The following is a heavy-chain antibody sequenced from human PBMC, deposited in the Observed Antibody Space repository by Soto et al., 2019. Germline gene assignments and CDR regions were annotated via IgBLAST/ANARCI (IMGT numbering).Heavy chain of an antibody. CDR2: IWYDGSNK. D-gene: IGHD2-21*02. J-gene: IGHJ4*02. CDR1: GFTFSGYG. V-gene: IGHV3-33*01. Sequence: QVQLVESGGGVVQPGRSLRLSCAASGFTFSGYGMHWVRQAPGKGLEWVAVIWYDGSNKYYADSVKGRFTISRDNSKNTLYLQMNSLRAEDTAVYYCARVRDHDFYDYWGQGTLVTVSS. CDR3: ARVRDHDFYDY.